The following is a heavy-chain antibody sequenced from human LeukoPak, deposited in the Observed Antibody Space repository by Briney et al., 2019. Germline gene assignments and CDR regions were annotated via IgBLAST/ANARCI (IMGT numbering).Heavy chain of an antibody. CDR2: INHSGST. Sequence: SGTLSLTCAVYVGSFSVYYWRGIRQPPGKGLEWIGEINHSGSTNYNPSLKSRVTISVDTSKTQFSLKLSSVTAADTAVYYCATHAKVPGDTYYRWFDPWGQGTLVSVSS. CDR3: ATHAKVPGDTYYRWFDP. V-gene: IGHV4-34*01. CDR1: VGSFSVYY. J-gene: IGHJ5*02. D-gene: IGHD2-2*01.